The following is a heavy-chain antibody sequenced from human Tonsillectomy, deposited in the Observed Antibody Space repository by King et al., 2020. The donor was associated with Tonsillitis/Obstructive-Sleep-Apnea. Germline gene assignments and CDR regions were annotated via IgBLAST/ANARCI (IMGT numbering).Heavy chain of an antibody. CDR1: GFTFGDYA. D-gene: IGHD5-12*01. CDR3: TRERPGYSGYDGLDY. CDR2: IRSKAYGGTT. J-gene: IGHJ4*02. V-gene: IGHV3-49*04. Sequence: VQLVESGGGLVQPGRSLRLSCTASGFTFGDYAMSWVRQAPGKGLEWVGFIRSKAYGGTTEYAASVKGRFTISRDDSKSIAYLQMNSLKTEDTAVYYCTRERPGYSGYDGLDYWGQGTLVTVSS.